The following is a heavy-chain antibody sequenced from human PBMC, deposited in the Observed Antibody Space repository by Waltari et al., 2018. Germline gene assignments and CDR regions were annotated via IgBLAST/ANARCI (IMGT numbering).Heavy chain of an antibody. CDR2: IYYSGNT. J-gene: IGHJ4*02. V-gene: IGHV4-39*01. D-gene: IGHD1-26*01. Sequence: QPQLQESGPGLVKPSETLSLTCTVPGVSISSSSYYWGWVRQPPGKGLEWIGSIYYSGNTYYNPSLKSRVTISVDTSKNQFSLTVRSVTAADTAVYYCARRSSGATRRYFDYWGQGTLVTVSS. CDR1: GVSISSSSYY. CDR3: ARRSSGATRRYFDY.